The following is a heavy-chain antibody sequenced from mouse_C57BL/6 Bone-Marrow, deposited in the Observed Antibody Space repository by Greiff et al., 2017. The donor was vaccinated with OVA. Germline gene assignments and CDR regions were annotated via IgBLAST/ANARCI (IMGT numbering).Heavy chain of an antibody. CDR2: ILPGSGST. CDR1: GYTFTGYW. CDR3: ARLGIPYYYGSSYYFDY. V-gene: IGHV1-9*01. Sequence: VQLQQSGAELMKPGASVKLSCKATGYTFTGYWIEWVKQRPGHGLEWIGEILPGSGSTNYNEKFKGKATFTADTSSNTAYMQLSSLTTEDSAIYYCARLGIPYYYGSSYYFDYWGQGTTLTVSS. D-gene: IGHD1-1*01. J-gene: IGHJ2*01.